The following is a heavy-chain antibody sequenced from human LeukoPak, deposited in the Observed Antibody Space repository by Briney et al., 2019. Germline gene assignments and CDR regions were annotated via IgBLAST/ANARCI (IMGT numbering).Heavy chain of an antibody. CDR1: GFTFSSYS. V-gene: IGHV3-20*04. J-gene: IGHJ3*02. Sequence: PGGSLRLSCAASGFTFSSYSMNWVRQAPGKGLEWVSGINWNGGSTGYADSVKGRFTISRDNAKNSLYLQMNSLRAEDTALYYCARFPQIGEWEVLTAFDIWGQGTMVTVSS. CDR2: INWNGGST. CDR3: ARFPQIGEWEVLTAFDI. D-gene: IGHD3-10*01.